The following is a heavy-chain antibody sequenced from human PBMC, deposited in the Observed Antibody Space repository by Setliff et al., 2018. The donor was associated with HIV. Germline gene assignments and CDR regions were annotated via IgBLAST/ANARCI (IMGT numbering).Heavy chain of an antibody. J-gene: IGHJ4*02. CDR1: GGSIDTYY. CDR3: ARQNRGGRTVMTRGAFDN. V-gene: IGHV4-59*08. CDR2: IHYSGTT. D-gene: IGHD4-17*01. Sequence: SETLSLTCTVSGGSIDTYYWSWIRQPPGKGLEWIGNIHYSGTTNYNPSLKSRVTLSIDTSKIHLSLELSSVTATDTAVYYCARQNRGGRTVMTRGAFDNWGQGTLVTVSS.